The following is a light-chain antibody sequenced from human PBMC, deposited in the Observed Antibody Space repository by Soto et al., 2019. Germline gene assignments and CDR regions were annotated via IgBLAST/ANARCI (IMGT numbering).Light chain of an antibody. J-gene: IGKJ2*01. V-gene: IGKV3D-15*01. Sequence: EIVMTQSPATLSVSPGERATLSCRASQSVGSDLAWYQQKPGQAPRLVIYDIFTRDTGVPTRNSGSGSGTEFTLTISSLQSEDFATSYCQQRHSTPPTFGPGTKLEIK. CDR3: QQRHSTPPT. CDR1: QSVGSD. CDR2: DIF.